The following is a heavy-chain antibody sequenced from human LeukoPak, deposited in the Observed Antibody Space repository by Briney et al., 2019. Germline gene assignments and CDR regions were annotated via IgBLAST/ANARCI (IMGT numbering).Heavy chain of an antibody. CDR3: AKDRMGTLVRGVKDY. D-gene: IGHD3-10*01. V-gene: IGHV3-23*01. CDR1: GFTFSSYA. Sequence: GGSLRLSCAASGFTFSSYAMSWVRQAPGKGLEWVSAISGSGGSTYYADSVKGRFTISRDSSKNTLYLQMNSLRAEDTAVYYCAKDRMGTLVRGVKDYWGQGTLVTVSS. CDR2: ISGSGGST. J-gene: IGHJ4*02.